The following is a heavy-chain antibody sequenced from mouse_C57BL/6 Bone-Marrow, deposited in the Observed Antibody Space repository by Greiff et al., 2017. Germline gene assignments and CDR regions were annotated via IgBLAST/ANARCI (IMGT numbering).Heavy chain of an antibody. V-gene: IGHV1-15*01. Sequence: QVQLKESGAELVRPGASVTLSCKASGYTFTDYEMHWVKQTPVHGLEWIGAIDPETGGTASNQKFKGKAILTADKSSSTAYMELRSLTSVDSAVYYCTRADFDYGAYWGQGTLVTVSA. J-gene: IGHJ3*01. CDR1: GYTFTDYE. CDR3: TRADFDYGAY. CDR2: IDPETGGT. D-gene: IGHD2-4*01.